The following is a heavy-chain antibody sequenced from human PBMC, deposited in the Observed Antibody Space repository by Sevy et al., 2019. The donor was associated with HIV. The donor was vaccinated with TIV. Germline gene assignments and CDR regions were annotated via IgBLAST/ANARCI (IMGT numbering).Heavy chain of an antibody. D-gene: IGHD4-4*01. CDR3: ARGNFDDYTNTIAGWFDP. CDR2: IDTNTGNP. CDR1: GYTFSFYK. J-gene: IGHJ5*02. V-gene: IGHV7-4-1*02. Sequence: ASVKVSCKASGYTFSFYKMNWVRQAPGQGLEWLGWIDTNTGNPTYARDFTGRFVFSLDTSVSTAYLHMNSLTAEDTAVYYWARGNFDDYTNTIAGWFDPWGQGTLVTVSS.